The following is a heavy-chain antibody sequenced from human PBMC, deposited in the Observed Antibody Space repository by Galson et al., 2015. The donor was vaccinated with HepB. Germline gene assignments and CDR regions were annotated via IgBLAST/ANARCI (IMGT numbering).Heavy chain of an antibody. CDR3: ARDHRVTIFGVVMGGWFDP. CDR2: INSDGSST. CDR1: GFTFSSYW. D-gene: IGHD3-3*01. V-gene: IGHV3-74*01. J-gene: IGHJ5*02. Sequence: SLRLSCAASGFTFSSYWMHWVRQAPGKGLVWVSRINSDGSSTSYADSVKGRFTISRDNAKNTLYLQMNSLRAEDTAVYYCARDHRVTIFGVVMGGWFDPWGQGTLVTVSS.